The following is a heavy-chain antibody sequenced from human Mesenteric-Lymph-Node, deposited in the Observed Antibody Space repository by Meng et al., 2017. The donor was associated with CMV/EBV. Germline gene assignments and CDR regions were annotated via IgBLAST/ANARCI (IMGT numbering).Heavy chain of an antibody. Sequence: QVQLQQWGAGLLKPSETLSLTCAVSGGSFSGYYWSWIRQPPGKGLEWIGEINHSGSTNYTPSLKSRVTISVDTSKNQFSLKLSSVTAADTAVYYCARHQRWLKSEGGFNYWGQGTLVTVSS. D-gene: IGHD4-23*01. CDR2: INHSGST. CDR3: ARHQRWLKSEGGFNY. J-gene: IGHJ4*02. V-gene: IGHV4-34*01. CDR1: GGSFSGYY.